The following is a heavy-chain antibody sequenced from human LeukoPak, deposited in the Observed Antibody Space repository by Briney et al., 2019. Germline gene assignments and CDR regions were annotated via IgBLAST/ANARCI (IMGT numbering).Heavy chain of an antibody. Sequence: SVKVSCKASGGTFSSYAISWVRQAPGQGLEWMGGIIPIFGTANYAQKFQGRVTITADESTSTAYMELSSLRSEDTAVYYCKYGGRPHPPEDYYYGMDVWGQGTTVTVSS. V-gene: IGHV1-69*13. CDR3: KYGGRPHPPEDYYYGMDV. CDR2: IIPIFGTA. J-gene: IGHJ6*02. D-gene: IGHD4-23*01. CDR1: GGTFSSYA.